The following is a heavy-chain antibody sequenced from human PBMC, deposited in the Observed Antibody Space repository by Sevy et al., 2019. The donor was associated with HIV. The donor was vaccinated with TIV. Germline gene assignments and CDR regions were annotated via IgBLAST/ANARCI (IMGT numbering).Heavy chain of an antibody. CDR3: ARHLGFGRVRAPYYFDY. Sequence: GESLKISCKGSGYSFTSYWIGWVRQMPGKGLEWMGIIYPGDSDTRYSPSFQGQVTISADKSISTAYLQWSSLKASDTVMYYCARHLGFGRVRAPYYFDYWGQGTLVTVSS. J-gene: IGHJ4*02. D-gene: IGHD3-10*01. CDR2: IYPGDSDT. CDR1: GYSFTSYW. V-gene: IGHV5-51*01.